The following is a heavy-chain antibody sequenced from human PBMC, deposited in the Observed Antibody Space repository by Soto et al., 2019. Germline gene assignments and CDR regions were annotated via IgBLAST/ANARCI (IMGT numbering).Heavy chain of an antibody. J-gene: IGHJ6*02. CDR3: ARDSRWYTYYYGMDV. CDR2: ISYDGNNK. D-gene: IGHD6-13*01. CDR1: GFTYSTYT. Sequence: GGSLRLSCAASGFTYSTYTMHWVRQAPGKGLEWVAVISYDGNNKFYADSVKGRFTISRDSTKQTLYLQMNSLRGEDTAVYYCARDSRWYTYYYGMDVWGQGTMVTVSS. V-gene: IGHV3-30-3*01.